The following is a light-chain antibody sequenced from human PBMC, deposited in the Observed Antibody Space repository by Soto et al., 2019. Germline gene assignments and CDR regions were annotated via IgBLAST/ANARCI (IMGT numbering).Light chain of an antibody. V-gene: IGKV1-5*01. CDR2: DVS. Sequence: GDRVSMTCRSSQSFNNKLAWYQQKPGKAPKLLICDVSDLQSGIPSRFSGSGSGTEFTLSISSLQPDHFATYYCQQMRTFGQGTKVEIK. CDR3: QQMRT. J-gene: IGKJ1*01. CDR1: QSFNNK.